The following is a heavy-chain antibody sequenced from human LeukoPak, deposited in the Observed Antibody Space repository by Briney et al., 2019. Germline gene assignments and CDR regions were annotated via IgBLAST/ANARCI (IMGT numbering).Heavy chain of an antibody. D-gene: IGHD3-10*01. CDR1: GFTFSSYS. J-gene: IGHJ5*02. V-gene: IGHV3-21*01. Sequence: GGSLRLSCAASGFTFSSYSMNWVRQAPGKGLEWVSSISSSSSYIYYADSVKGRFTISRDNAKNSLYLQVNSLRAEDTAVYYCARVVGVTRRSWFDPWGQGTLVTVSS. CDR3: ARVVGVTRRSWFDP. CDR2: ISSSSSYI.